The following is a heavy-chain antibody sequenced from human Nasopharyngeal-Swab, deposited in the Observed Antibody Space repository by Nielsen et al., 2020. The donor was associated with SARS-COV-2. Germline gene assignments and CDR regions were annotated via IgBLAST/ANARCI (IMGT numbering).Heavy chain of an antibody. J-gene: IGHJ6*02. Sequence: SQTLSLTCAVYGGSFSGYYWRWIRQPPGKGLEWIGDINHSGSTNYNPSLKSRVTMSVDTSKNQFSLKLSSETAADTAVYYCAGVLCSRTSCYGVGNYYYGMDVWGQGTTVTVSS. CDR1: GGSFSGYY. CDR2: INHSGST. CDR3: AGVLCSRTSCYGVGNYYYGMDV. D-gene: IGHD2-2*01. V-gene: IGHV4-34*01.